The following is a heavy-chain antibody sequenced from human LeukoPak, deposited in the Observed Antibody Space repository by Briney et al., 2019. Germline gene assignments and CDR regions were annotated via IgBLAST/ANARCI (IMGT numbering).Heavy chain of an antibody. Sequence: GGSLRLSCAASGFTFSSYGMHWVRQAPGKGLDWVAFIHHDGSNKYYADSVRGRFTISRDNSKNTLYLQMNSLRAEDTAVYYCARPLNDHDSGYWGQGTLVTVSS. D-gene: IGHD1-1*01. J-gene: IGHJ4*02. CDR2: IHHDGSNK. CDR1: GFTFSSYG. V-gene: IGHV3-30*02. CDR3: ARPLNDHDSGY.